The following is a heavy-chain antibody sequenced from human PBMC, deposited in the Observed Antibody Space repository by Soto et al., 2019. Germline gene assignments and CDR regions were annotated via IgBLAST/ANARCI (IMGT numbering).Heavy chain of an antibody. CDR2: INPISGDT. CDR3: ARDHCDSSSCSFDD. D-gene: IGHD2-2*01. Sequence: ASVKGSWKASGYPFTGHYMHWVRQAPGQGLEWMGWINPISGDTNYAQKFQGRVTMTGDTSISTAYMELSRLRSDDTAVYYCARDHCDSSSCSFDDWGQGTMVTVSS. J-gene: IGHJ4*02. CDR1: GYPFTGHY. V-gene: IGHV1-2*02.